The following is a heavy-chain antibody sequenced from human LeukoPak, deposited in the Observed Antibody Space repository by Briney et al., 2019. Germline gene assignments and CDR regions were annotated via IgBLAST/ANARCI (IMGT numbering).Heavy chain of an antibody. J-gene: IGHJ4*02. CDR2: IRYDGSNK. CDR3: AKSGLVITSSYFDY. V-gene: IGHV3-30*02. Sequence: GGSLRLSCAASGFTFSSYGMHWVRQAPGKGLEWVAFIRYDGSNKYYADSVKGRFTISRDNSKNTLYLQMNSLRAEDTAVYYCAKSGLVITSSYFDYWGQGTLVTVSS. CDR1: GFTFSSYG. D-gene: IGHD3/OR15-3a*01.